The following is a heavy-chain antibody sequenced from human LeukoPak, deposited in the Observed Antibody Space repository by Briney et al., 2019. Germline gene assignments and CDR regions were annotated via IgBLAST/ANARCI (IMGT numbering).Heavy chain of an antibody. CDR3: ARGKGDGYNLVPFDY. V-gene: IGHV4-59*01. J-gene: IGHJ4*02. CDR2: IYYSGST. Sequence: SETLSLTCTVSGVSISSYYWSWIRQPPGKGLEWIGYIYYSGSTNYSPSLKSQVTISVDTSNNQFSLKLSSVTAADTAVYYCARGKGDGYNLVPFDYWGQGTLVTVSS. CDR1: GVSISSYY. D-gene: IGHD5-24*01.